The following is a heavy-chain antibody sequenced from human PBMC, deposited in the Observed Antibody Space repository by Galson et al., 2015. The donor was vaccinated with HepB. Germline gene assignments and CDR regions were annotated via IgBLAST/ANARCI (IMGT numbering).Heavy chain of an antibody. CDR3: AKDEGWELLRSGFDY. J-gene: IGHJ4*02. D-gene: IGHD1-26*01. V-gene: IGHV3-9*01. CDR2: ISWNSGSI. CDR1: GFTFDDYA. Sequence: SLRLSCAASGFTFDDYAMHWVRQAPGKGLEWVSGISWNSGSIGYADSVKGRFTISRDNAKNSLYLQMNSLRAEDTALYYCAKDEGWELLRSGFDYWGQGTLVTVSS.